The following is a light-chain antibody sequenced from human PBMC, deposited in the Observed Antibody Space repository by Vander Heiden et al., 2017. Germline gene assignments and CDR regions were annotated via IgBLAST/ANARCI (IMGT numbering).Light chain of an antibody. CDR3: MQGTHWPWT. V-gene: IGKV2-30*01. J-gene: IGKJ1*01. CDR1: QIHVYSDGNAC. Sequence: EAVMTQSPLSLPVTLGQPSSSPCKSSQIHVYSDGNACLNWVQQRPGQAPRRLIYKVSNRDSGVPDRFSGSGSGTDFTLKISRVEAEDVGVYYCMQGTHWPWTFGQGTKVEIK. CDR2: KVS.